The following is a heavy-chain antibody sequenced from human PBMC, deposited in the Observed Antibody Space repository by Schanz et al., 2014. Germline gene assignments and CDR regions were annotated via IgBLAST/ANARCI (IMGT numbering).Heavy chain of an antibody. CDR1: RSTFSSYT. CDR2: FIPILDVG. CDR3: ARLDSSSWYPRY. Sequence: QVQLVQSGAEVKKPGSSVKVSCKASRSTFSSYTISWVRQARGQGLEWVGRFIPILDVGNYAQQFQGRVTFTADKSTSTAYMELSSLRYEDTAVYYCARLDSSSWYPRYWGQGTLVTVSS. V-gene: IGHV1-69*02. D-gene: IGHD6-13*01. J-gene: IGHJ4*02.